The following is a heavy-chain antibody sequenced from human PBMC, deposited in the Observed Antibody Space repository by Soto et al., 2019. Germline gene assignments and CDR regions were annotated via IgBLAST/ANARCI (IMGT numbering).Heavy chain of an antibody. D-gene: IGHD1-26*01. J-gene: IGHJ4*02. Sequence: GGSLRLSCSASGFTFSIYAMHWVRQAPGKGLEYVSAISSNGGSTYYADSVKGRFTISRDNSKNTLYLQMSSLRAEDTAVYYCVKDVGASDFDYWGQGTLVTVSS. CDR1: GFTFSIYA. CDR2: ISSNGGST. CDR3: VKDVGASDFDY. V-gene: IGHV3-64D*06.